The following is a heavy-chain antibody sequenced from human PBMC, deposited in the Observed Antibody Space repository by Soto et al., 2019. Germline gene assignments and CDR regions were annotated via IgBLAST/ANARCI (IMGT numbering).Heavy chain of an antibody. Sequence: GGSLRLSCVASGFTFSSYWMSWVRQAPGKGLEWVANIKQDGSEKYYVDSVKGRFTIPRDNAKNSLYLQMNSLRAEDTAVYYCARITEITIFGVVIGLDYYYYMDVWGKGTTVTVSS. CDR3: ARITEITIFGVVIGLDYYYYMDV. D-gene: IGHD3-3*01. CDR2: IKQDGSEK. CDR1: GFTFSSYW. V-gene: IGHV3-7*01. J-gene: IGHJ6*03.